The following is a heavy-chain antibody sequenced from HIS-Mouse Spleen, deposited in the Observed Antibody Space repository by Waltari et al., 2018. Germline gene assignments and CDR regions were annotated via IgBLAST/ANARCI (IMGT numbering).Heavy chain of an antibody. Sequence: QLQLQESGPGLVTPSETLSLTCTVPGGPISRRSSYWGRIRQPPGKGLEWIGSIYYSGSTYYNPSLKSRVSISVDTSKNQFSLKLSSVTAADTAVYYCAREIPYSSSWYDWYFDLWGRGTLVTVSS. CDR2: IYYSGST. CDR1: GGPISRRSSY. D-gene: IGHD6-13*01. V-gene: IGHV4-39*07. CDR3: AREIPYSSSWYDWYFDL. J-gene: IGHJ2*01.